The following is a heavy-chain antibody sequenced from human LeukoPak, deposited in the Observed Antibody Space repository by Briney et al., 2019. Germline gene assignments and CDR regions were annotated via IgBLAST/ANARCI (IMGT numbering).Heavy chain of an antibody. J-gene: IGHJ4*02. Sequence: ASVNVSCMASGYIFTGYYLFWLRQAPGQGLEWMGWINPNGCATRYGQKFQGRVTLTCDTSTRTTYMELSSLTSDDTAVYYWARDERYSDADHHYPDLGYWGQGTLVTVSS. CDR3: ARDERYSDADHHYPDLGY. D-gene: IGHD3-16*01. CDR1: GYIFTGYY. CDR2: INPNGCAT. V-gene: IGHV1-2*02.